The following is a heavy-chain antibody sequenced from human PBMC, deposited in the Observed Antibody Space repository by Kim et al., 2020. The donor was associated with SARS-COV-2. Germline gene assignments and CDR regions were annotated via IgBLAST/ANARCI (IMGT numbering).Heavy chain of an antibody. CDR2: ISGSGGST. Sequence: GGSLRLSCAASGFTFSSYAMSWVRQAPGKGLEWVSAISGSGGSTYYADSVKGRFTISRDNSKNTLYLQMNSLRAEDTAVYYCAKMGVGATVAHYYYGMDVWGQGTTVTVSS. V-gene: IGHV3-23*01. CDR3: AKMGVGATVAHYYYGMDV. CDR1: GFTFSSYA. J-gene: IGHJ6*02. D-gene: IGHD1-26*01.